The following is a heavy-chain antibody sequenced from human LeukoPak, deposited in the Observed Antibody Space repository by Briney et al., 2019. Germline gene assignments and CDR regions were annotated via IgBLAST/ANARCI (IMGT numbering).Heavy chain of an antibody. V-gene: IGHV4-61*02. CDR3: ARVQPMLTSKPHFDY. J-gene: IGHJ4*02. D-gene: IGHD2-2*01. CDR1: GGSISSGSYY. Sequence: SETLSLTCTVSGGSISSGSYYWSWIRQPAGKGLEWIGRIYTSGSTNYNPSLKSRVTISVDTSKNQFSLKVNSVIAADTAVYYCARVQPMLTSKPHFDYWGQGTLVTVSS. CDR2: IYTSGST.